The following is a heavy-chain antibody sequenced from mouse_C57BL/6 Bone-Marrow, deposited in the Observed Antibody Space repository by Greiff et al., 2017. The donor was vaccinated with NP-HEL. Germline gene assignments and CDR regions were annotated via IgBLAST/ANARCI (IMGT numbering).Heavy chain of an antibody. Sequence: EVKLVESGGGLVQPGGSLSLSCAASGFTFTDYYMSWVRQPPGKALEWLGFIRNKANGYTTEYSASVKGRFTISRDNSQSILYLQMNALRAEDSATYYCARNGTTVVATSYWYFDVWGTGTTVTVSS. CDR3: ARNGTTVVATSYWYFDV. D-gene: IGHD1-1*01. J-gene: IGHJ1*03. CDR1: GFTFTDYY. CDR2: IRNKANGYTT. V-gene: IGHV7-3*01.